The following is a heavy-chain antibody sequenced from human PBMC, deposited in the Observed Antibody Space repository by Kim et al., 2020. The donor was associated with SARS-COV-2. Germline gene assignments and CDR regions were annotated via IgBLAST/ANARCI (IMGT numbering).Heavy chain of an antibody. V-gene: IGHV3-21*01. CDR3: ARELDVGFGELYWFDP. CDR2: ITSSSSYI. Sequence: GGSLRLSCAASGFTFSSYSMNWVRQAPGKGLECVSSITSSSSYIYYADSVKGRFTISRDNTMNSLYLQMNSLRAEDTAVYYCARELDVGFGELYWFDPWGQGTLVTVSS. D-gene: IGHD3-10*01. CDR1: GFTFSSYS. J-gene: IGHJ5*02.